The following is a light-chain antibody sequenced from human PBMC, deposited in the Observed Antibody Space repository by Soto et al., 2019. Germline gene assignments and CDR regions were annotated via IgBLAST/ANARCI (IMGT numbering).Light chain of an antibody. J-gene: IGKJ4*01. CDR2: DAS. V-gene: IGKV3-11*01. CDR3: QQRSNWPPLT. Sequence: EIVLTQSPATLSLSPGERSTLACSFTQSVSSCLACYQQKPGQAPTLLLYDASNRATGIPARFSGSGSGTDFTLTISSLEPEDFAVYYCQQRSNWPPLTFGGGTKVDI. CDR1: QSVSSC.